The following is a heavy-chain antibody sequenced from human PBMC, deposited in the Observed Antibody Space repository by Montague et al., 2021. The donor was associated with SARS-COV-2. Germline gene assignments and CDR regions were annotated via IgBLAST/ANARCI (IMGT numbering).Heavy chain of an antibody. CDR3: ARPASSSWHRFEY. D-gene: IGHD2-15*01. V-gene: IGHV4-34*01. CDR2: VKHPGGT. J-gene: IGHJ4*02. CDR1: GGSFTGYS. Sequence: SETLSLTCAVDGGSFTGYSWNWIRQPPGKGLEWIGEVKHPGGTNYNPSLKSRVTISIDMSKNQLSLNLGSVTAADTAVYYCARPASSSWHRFEYWGQGTLVTVSS.